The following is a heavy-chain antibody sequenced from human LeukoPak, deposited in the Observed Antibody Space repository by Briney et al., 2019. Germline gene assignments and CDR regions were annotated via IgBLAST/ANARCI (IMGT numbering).Heavy chain of an antibody. V-gene: IGHV1-8*01. D-gene: IGHD2-2*02. J-gene: IGHJ6*02. Sequence: ASVKVSCKASGYTFTSYDINWVRQATGQGLEWMGWMNPNSGNTGYAQEFQGRVTMTRNTSISTAYMELSSLRSEDTAVYYCARGGGCSSTSCYTRVGYYYYYGMDVWGQGTTVTVSS. CDR2: MNPNSGNT. CDR3: ARGGGCSSTSCYTRVGYYYYYGMDV. CDR1: GYTFTSYD.